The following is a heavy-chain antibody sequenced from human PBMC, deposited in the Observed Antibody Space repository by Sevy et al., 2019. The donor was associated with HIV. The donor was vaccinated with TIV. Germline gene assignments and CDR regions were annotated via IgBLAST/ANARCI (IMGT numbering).Heavy chain of an antibody. CDR3: AKEIVRYNWNYLESIDY. CDR1: GFTFSSYG. V-gene: IGHV3-30*18. Sequence: GGSLRLSCAASGFTFSSYGMHWVRQAPGKGLEWVAVISYDGSNKYYADSVKGRFTISRDNSKNTLYLQMNSLRAEDTAVYYCAKEIVRYNWNYLESIDYWGQGTLVTVSS. D-gene: IGHD1-7*01. J-gene: IGHJ4*02. CDR2: ISYDGSNK.